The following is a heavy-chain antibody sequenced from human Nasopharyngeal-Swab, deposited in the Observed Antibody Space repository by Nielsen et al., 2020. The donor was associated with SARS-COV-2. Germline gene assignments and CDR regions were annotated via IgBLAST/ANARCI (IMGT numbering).Heavy chain of an antibody. D-gene: IGHD1-14*01. V-gene: IGHV4-4*02. J-gene: IGHJ6*02. CDR2: IHHSGST. CDR3: ARDREKDRLRYYGMDV. Sequence: WIRQPPGKGLEWIGEIHHSGSTTYNPSPKSRVTISIDKSKNQLSLRVTSVTAADTAVYYCARDREKDRLRYYGMDVWGQGTTVTVSS.